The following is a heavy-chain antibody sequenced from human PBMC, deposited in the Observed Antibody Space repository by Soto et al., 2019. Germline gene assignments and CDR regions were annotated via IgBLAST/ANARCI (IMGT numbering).Heavy chain of an antibody. D-gene: IGHD1-1*01. J-gene: IGHJ4*02. V-gene: IGHV5-10-1*01. CDR3: ARLGYGYYFDY. CDR2: IDPSDSYT. Sequence: GESLKISCQGSGSRCTNTWIPWVRQMPGKVLEWMGRIDPSDSYTNYSPSFQGHVTISVDKSISTAYLQWSSLKASDTAIYYCARLGYGYYFDYWGQGTLVTVSS. CDR1: GSRCTNTW.